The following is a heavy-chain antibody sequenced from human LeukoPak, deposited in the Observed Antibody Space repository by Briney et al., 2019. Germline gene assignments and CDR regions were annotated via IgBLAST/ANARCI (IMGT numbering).Heavy chain of an antibody. Sequence: ASVKVSCKASGGTFSIYAISWVRQAPGQGLEWMGGIIPIFGTANYAQKFQGRVTNTADESTSTAYMELSSLRSEDTAVYYCAREGPCGGDCYVGFDYWGQGTLVTVSS. CDR1: GGTFSIYA. CDR2: IIPIFGTA. D-gene: IGHD2-21*02. CDR3: AREGPCGGDCYVGFDY. V-gene: IGHV1-69*13. J-gene: IGHJ4*02.